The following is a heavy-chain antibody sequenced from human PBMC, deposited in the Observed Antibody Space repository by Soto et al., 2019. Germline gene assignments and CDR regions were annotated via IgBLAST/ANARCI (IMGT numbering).Heavy chain of an antibody. CDR3: AHRRGYGPSAFDL. CDR2: IYWADDE. CDR1: GFSLSTSGEG. D-gene: IGHD5-12*01. V-gene: IGHV2-5*02. J-gene: IGHJ3*01. Sequence: QITLKESGPTVVKPTQPLTLTCTFSGFSLSTSGEGVGWIRQPPGRALEWLALIYWADDERYSPSLKSRLTITKDSSKNHVVLTMTNMDPVDTGTYFCAHRRGYGPSAFDLWGQGTMVTVSS.